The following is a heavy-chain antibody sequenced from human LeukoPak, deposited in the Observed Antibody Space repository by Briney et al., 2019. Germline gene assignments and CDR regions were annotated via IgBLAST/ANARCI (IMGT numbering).Heavy chain of an antibody. CDR1: GFTFSSCA. V-gene: IGHV3-23*01. CDR2: ISGSGGIT. CDR3: AKAEALGYCSSTSCYPFDY. Sequence: QPGGSLRLSCAASGFTFSSCAMSWVRQAPGKGLEWVSAISGSGGITYYADSVKGRFTISRDNSKNTLYLQMNSLRAEDTAVFYCAKAEALGYCSSTSCYPFDYWGQGTLVTVSS. J-gene: IGHJ4*02. D-gene: IGHD2-2*01.